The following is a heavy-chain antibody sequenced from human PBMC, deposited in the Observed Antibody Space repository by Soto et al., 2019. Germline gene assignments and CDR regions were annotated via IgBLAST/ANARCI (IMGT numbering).Heavy chain of an antibody. D-gene: IGHD3-22*01. CDR2: ISYDGSNK. Sequence: QVQLVESGGGVVQPGRSLRLSCAASGFTFSSYGMHWVRQAPGKGLEWVAVISYDGSNKYYVDSVKGRVNISRDNSKNTLYLQMNSLRAEDTAVYYCAKAGYYDSSGYSGYFQHWGQGTLVTVSS. CDR3: AKAGYYDSSGYSGYFQH. V-gene: IGHV3-30*18. J-gene: IGHJ1*01. CDR1: GFTFSSYG.